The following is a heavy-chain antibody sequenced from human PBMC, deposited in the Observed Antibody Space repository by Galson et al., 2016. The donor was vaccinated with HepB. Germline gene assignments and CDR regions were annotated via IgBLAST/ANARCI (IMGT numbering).Heavy chain of an antibody. Sequence: TLSLTCSVSGGSISSGGFHWSWIRQHPGKGLEWIGYIYYSGNTYYKSSLRGRLTMSVDTSKNQFSLKLSSVTAADPAVYYCARGEFCRGGNYYSDAYFDYWGQGALVTVSS. CDR2: IYYSGNT. V-gene: IGHV4-31*03. CDR1: GGSISSGGFH. D-gene: IGHD2-15*01. J-gene: IGHJ4*02. CDR3: ARGEFCRGGNYYSDAYFDY.